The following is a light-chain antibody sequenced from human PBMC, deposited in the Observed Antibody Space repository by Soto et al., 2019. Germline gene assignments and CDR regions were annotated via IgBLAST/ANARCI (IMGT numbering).Light chain of an antibody. Sequence: VLSQSXGTLSFSPWEXXXXXXXAIQSVSSNYLAWYQQKPXQAPMLLIYGASTXATGIPNRFSGSGSGKDFTLNISRLEPEDSAVYYCQQYGSSPTWTFGQGTKVDIK. V-gene: IGKV3-20*01. J-gene: IGKJ1*01. CDR2: GAS. CDR3: QQYGSSPTWT. CDR1: QSVSSNY.